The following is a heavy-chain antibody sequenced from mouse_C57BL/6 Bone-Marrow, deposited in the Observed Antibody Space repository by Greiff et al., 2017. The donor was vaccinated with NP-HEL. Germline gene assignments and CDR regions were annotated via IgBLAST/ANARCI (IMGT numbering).Heavy chain of an antibody. V-gene: IGHV5-12*01. CDR2: ISNGGGST. CDR3: ARVYDGYFFFDY. CDR1: GFTFSDYY. Sequence: DVHLVESGGGLVQPGGSLKLSCAASGFTFSDYYMYWVRQTPEKRLEWVAYISNGGGSTYYPDTVTGRFTISRDNAKNTLYLQMSRLKSEDTAMYYCARVYDGYFFFDYWGQGTTLTVSS. J-gene: IGHJ2*01. D-gene: IGHD2-3*01.